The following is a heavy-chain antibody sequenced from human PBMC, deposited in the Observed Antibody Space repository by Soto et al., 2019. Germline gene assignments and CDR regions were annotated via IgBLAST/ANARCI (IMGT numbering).Heavy chain of an antibody. D-gene: IGHD2-2*01. CDR1: GFTVSSNY. J-gene: IGHJ3*02. CDR3: ARDRYCSSTSCYGDAFDI. Sequence: EVQLVESGGGLIQPGGSLRLSCAASGFTVSSNYMSWVRQAPGKGLEWVSVIYSGGSTYYADSVKGRFTISRDNSKNTLYLQMNSLRAEDTAVYYCARDRYCSSTSCYGDAFDIWGQGTMVTVSS. CDR2: IYSGGST. V-gene: IGHV3-53*01.